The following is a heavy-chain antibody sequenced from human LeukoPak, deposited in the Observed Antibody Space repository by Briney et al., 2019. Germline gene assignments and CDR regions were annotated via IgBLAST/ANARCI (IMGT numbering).Heavy chain of an antibody. D-gene: IGHD3-10*01. J-gene: IGHJ4*02. Sequence: GGSLRLSCAASGFTFSNSGMHWVRQAPGKGLEWVAVISYDGSNKYYPASVKGRFTISRDNPKNTLYLQMNSLRAEDTAVYYCDKGLWFGELRPFDYGGQGTLVTVSS. CDR2: ISYDGSNK. V-gene: IGHV3-30*18. CDR1: GFTFSNSG. CDR3: DKGLWFGELRPFDY.